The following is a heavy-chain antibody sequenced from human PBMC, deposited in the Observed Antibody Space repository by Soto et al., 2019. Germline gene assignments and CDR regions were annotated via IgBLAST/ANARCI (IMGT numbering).Heavy chain of an antibody. V-gene: IGHV3-66*01. D-gene: IGHD5-18*01. Sequence: EVQLVESGGSMVQPGGSLRLSGAASGFTVSSNYMSWVRQAPGKGLEWVSVIYSGGSTYYADSVKGRFTISRDNSKNTLYLQMNSLRAEDTAVYYCARDQGYSHYWGQGTLVTVSS. CDR3: ARDQGYSHY. CDR2: IYSGGST. J-gene: IGHJ4*02. CDR1: GFTVSSNY.